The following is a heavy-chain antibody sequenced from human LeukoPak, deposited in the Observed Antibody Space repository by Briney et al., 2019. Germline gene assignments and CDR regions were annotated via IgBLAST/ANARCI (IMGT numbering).Heavy chain of an antibody. CDR2: ISDSGVST. V-gene: IGHV3-23*01. Sequence: PGGSLRLSCAASGFTFSTYAMSWVRQAPGKGLEWVSVISDSGVSTYYVDSVKGRFTISRDNSKNTVYLQVNSLRAEDTAIYYCAKIRGCSSTSCYWTYGLDVWGLGTTVTVAS. J-gene: IGHJ6*02. CDR1: GFTFSTYA. CDR3: AKIRGCSSTSCYWTYGLDV. D-gene: IGHD2-2*01.